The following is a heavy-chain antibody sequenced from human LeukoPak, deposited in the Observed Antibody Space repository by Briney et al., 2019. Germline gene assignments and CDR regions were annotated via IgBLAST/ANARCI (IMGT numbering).Heavy chain of an antibody. CDR1: GYTFTSYD. Sequence: GASVKVSCKTSGYTFTSYDIYGVRQATGQGVEWMGWMNPNSGNTGYAQKFQGRVTITRNTSISTDYMELSSLRSEDTAVYYCAREVYYDSSGYYNWGQGTLVTVSS. CDR3: AREVYYDSSGYYN. D-gene: IGHD3-22*01. J-gene: IGHJ4*02. CDR2: MNPNSGNT. V-gene: IGHV1-8*03.